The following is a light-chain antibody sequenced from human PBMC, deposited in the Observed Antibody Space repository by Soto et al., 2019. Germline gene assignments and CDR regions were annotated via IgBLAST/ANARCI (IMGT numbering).Light chain of an antibody. V-gene: IGKV1-5*03. CDR3: QHYNSYSEA. CDR1: QSISSW. CDR2: KAS. J-gene: IGKJ1*01. Sequence: DIQMTQSPSTLSASVGDRVTITCRASQSISSWLAWYQQKPGKAPKLLIYKASSLNSGVPSRFSGSGSGTEFTLTISSLQTDDFATYYCQHYNSYSEAVGQGNKVDI.